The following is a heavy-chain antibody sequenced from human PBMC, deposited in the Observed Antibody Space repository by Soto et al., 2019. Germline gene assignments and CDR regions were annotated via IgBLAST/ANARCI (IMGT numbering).Heavy chain of an antibody. CDR2: INAGNGNT. CDR3: ARAVAVAADFDY. V-gene: IGHV1-3*01. CDR1: GYTFTSYA. J-gene: IGHJ4*02. D-gene: IGHD6-19*01. Sequence: ASVKVSCKASGYTFTSYAMHWVRQAPGQRLEWMGWINAGNGNTKYSQKFQGRVTITRDTSASTAYMELSSLRSEDTAVYYCARAVAVAADFDYWGQGILVTVSS.